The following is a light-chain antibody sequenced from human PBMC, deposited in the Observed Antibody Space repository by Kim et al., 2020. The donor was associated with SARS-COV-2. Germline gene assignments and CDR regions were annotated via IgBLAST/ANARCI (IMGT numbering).Light chain of an antibody. CDR2: EVS. Sequence: QSAPTQPASVSGSPGQSITISCTGTSSDVGSYNLVSWYQQHPGKAPKLMIYEVSKRPSGVSNRFSGSKSGNTASLTISGLQAEDEADYYCCSYAGSSTFRVVFGGGTQLTVL. V-gene: IGLV2-23*02. CDR1: SSDVGSYNL. J-gene: IGLJ2*01. CDR3: CSYAGSSTFRVV.